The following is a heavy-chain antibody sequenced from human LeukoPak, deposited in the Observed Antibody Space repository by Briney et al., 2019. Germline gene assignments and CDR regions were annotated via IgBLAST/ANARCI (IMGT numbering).Heavy chain of an antibody. CDR3: AKGGWRTGDGMNV. V-gene: IGHV3-23*01. CDR1: GFTFSSYT. J-gene: IGHJ6*02. CDR2: LSGSGGGT. Sequence: GGSLRLSCAASGFTFSSYTQNWVRQAPGKGLEWVSALSGSGGGTYYADSVKGRFTISRDNSKNTLYLQMNSLRVDVTAVYYCAKGGWRTGDGMNVWGQGATVTVSS. D-gene: IGHD6-19*01.